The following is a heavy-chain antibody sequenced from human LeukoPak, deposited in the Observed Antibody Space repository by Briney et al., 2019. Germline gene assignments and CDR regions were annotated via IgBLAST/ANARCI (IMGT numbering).Heavy chain of an antibody. J-gene: IGHJ4*02. CDR1: GFTFSNYA. D-gene: IGHD5-18*01. Sequence: GGSLRLSCGAASGFTFSNYAMTWVRQAPGKGLEWVSGISGSGVNTYYTDSVKGRFTISRDNSKNTLYLQMNSLRAEDTAVYYCARARGYSYDFDYWGQGTLVTVSS. CDR2: ISGSGVNT. CDR3: ARARGYSYDFDY. V-gene: IGHV3-23*01.